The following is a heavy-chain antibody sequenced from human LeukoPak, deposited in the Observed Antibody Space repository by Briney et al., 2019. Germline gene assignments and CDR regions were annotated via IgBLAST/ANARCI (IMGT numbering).Heavy chain of an antibody. Sequence: PGGSLRLSCAASGFTFSSYAMSWVRQAPGKGVEWVSAISGSGGSTYYADSVKGRFTISRDNSKNTLYLQMNSLRAEDTAVYYCAKGGQWLVQYYYYYMDVWGKGTTVTVSS. CDR2: ISGSGGST. CDR1: GFTFSSYA. J-gene: IGHJ6*03. CDR3: AKGGQWLVQYYYYYMDV. V-gene: IGHV3-23*01. D-gene: IGHD6-19*01.